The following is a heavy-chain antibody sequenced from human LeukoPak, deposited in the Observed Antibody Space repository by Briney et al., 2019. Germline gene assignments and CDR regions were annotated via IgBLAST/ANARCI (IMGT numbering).Heavy chain of an antibody. CDR2: ISYDGSNK. CDR1: GFTFSSYA. CDR3: AGYSGSWFLKGDWFDP. Sequence: GGSLRLSCAASGFTFSSYAMHWVRQAPGKGLEWVAVISYDGSNKYYADSVKGRFTISRDNSKNTLYLQMNSLRAEDTAVYYCAGYSGSWFLKGDWFDPWGQGTLVTVSS. D-gene: IGHD6-13*01. V-gene: IGHV3-30*01. J-gene: IGHJ5*02.